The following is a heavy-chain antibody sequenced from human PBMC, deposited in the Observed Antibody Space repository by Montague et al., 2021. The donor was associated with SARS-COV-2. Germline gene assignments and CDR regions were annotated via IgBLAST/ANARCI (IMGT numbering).Heavy chain of an antibody. Sequence: SETLSLTCSVSGDSITPYGDSIGGYFWSWIRQPAGKGLEWIGRIYANGNFDYNPSLNSRVSMSMYTSKHEFSMRLISVTAADTAVYYCARDAYYFGPGREKAGAFDPWGQGILVTVSS. D-gene: IGHD2/OR15-2a*01. J-gene: IGHJ5*02. CDR2: IYANGNF. V-gene: IGHV4-4*07. CDR1: GDSITPYGDSIGGYF. CDR3: ARDAYYFGPGREKAGAFDP.